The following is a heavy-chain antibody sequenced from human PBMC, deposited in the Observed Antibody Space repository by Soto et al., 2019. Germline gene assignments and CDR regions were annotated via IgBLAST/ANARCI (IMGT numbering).Heavy chain of an antibody. CDR2: IDPSDSYT. V-gene: IGHV5-10-1*01. D-gene: IGHD6-13*01. CDR3: ARRRSSTLYYYYYYGMDV. J-gene: IGHJ6*02. CDR1: GYSFTSYW. Sequence: PGESLKSSGKGSGYSFTSYWISWVRQMPGKGLEWMGRIDPSDSYTNYSPSFQGHVTISADKSISTAYLQWSSPKASDTAMYYCARRRSSTLYYYYYYGMDVWGQGTTVTAS.